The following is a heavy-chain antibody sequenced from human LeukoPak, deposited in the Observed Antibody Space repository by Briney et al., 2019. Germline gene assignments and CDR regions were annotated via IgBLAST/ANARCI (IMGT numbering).Heavy chain of an antibody. Sequence: SETLSLTCTVSGGSISSSSYFWAWIRQPPGMGLEGIGNIYYSGSTYYNPSLQSRVTISVDTSENQFSLKLNSVTAADTAVYYCARDHFRVGCSTTSCYGVDPWGQGTLVTVSS. CDR2: IYYSGST. CDR3: ARDHFRVGCSTTSCYGVDP. J-gene: IGHJ5*02. V-gene: IGHV4-39*07. D-gene: IGHD2-2*01. CDR1: GGSISSSSYF.